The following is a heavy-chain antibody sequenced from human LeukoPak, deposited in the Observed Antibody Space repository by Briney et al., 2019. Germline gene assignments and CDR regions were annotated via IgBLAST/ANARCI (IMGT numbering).Heavy chain of an antibody. CDR1: GGTFSSYA. J-gene: IGHJ5*02. V-gene: IGHV1-69*13. Sequence: ASVKVSCKASGGTFSSYAISWVRQAPGQGLEWMGGIIPIFGTANYAQKFQGRVTITADESTSTAYMELSSLRSEDTAVYYCAREYSSSSGTWFYPWGQGTLVTVSS. CDR2: IIPIFGTA. D-gene: IGHD6-6*01. CDR3: AREYSSSSGTWFYP.